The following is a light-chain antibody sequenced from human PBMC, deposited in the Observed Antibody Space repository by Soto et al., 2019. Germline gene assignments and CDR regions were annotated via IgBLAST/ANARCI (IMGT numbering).Light chain of an antibody. CDR1: QSVSSK. CDR3: QQYNGWLWT. CDR2: AAS. J-gene: IGKJ1*01. V-gene: IGKV3-15*01. Sequence: EIVMTQSPATLSVSPGEGATLSCRASQSVSSKLAWYQQKPGQAPRLLIYAASTRATGIPARFSGSGSGTEFTLIISSLQSEDSAVYYCQQYNGWLWTFGQGTKVDIK.